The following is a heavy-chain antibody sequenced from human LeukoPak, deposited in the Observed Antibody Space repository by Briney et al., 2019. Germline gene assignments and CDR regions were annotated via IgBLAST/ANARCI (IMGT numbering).Heavy chain of an antibody. CDR3: ARDPRCSGGSCYAADAFDI. V-gene: IGHV4-59*01. CDR1: GGSISSYY. Sequence: SETLSLTCTVSGGSISSYYWSWIRQPPGKGLEWIGYIYYSGSTNYNPSLKSRVTISVDTSKNQFSLKLSSVTAADTAVYYCARDPRCSGGSCYAADAFDILGQGTMVTVSS. J-gene: IGHJ3*02. D-gene: IGHD2-15*01. CDR2: IYYSGST.